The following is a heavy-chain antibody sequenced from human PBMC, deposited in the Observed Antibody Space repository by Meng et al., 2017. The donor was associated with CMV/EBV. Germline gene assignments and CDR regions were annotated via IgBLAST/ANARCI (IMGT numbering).Heavy chain of an antibody. CDR1: GGSISSSSYY. D-gene: IGHD3-10*01. J-gene: IGHJ6*02. Sequence: SGGSISSSSYYWGWIRQPPGKGLEWIGSIYYSGSTYYNPSLKSRVTISVDTSKNQFSLKLSSVTAADTAVYYCARDRRGVTHGMDVWGQGTTVTVSS. CDR3: ARDRRGVTHGMDV. V-gene: IGHV4-39*07. CDR2: IYYSGST.